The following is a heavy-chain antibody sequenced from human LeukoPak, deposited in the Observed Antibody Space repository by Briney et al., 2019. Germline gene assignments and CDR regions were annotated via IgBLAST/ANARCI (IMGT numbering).Heavy chain of an antibody. J-gene: IGHJ4*02. CDR1: GFTFSSYG. D-gene: IGHD3-10*01. CDR2: ISYDGSNK. V-gene: IGHV3-30*03. Sequence: GGSLRLSCAASGFTFSSYGMHWVRQAPGKGLEWVAVISYDGSNKYYADSVKGRFTISRDNSKNTLYLQMNSLRAEDTAVYYCARDTGNGAFFDYWGQGALVTVSS. CDR3: ARDTGNGAFFDY.